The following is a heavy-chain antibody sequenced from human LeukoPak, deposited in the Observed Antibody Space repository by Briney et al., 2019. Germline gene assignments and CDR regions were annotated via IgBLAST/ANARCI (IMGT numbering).Heavy chain of an antibody. V-gene: IGHV4-61*01. D-gene: IGHD1-26*01. CDR2: IYYSGST. J-gene: IGHJ6*03. CDR3: ARASGSYGYYYYYYYMDV. CDR1: GYSISSGYY. Sequence: SETLSLTCTVSGYSISSGYYWGWIRQPPGKGLEWIGYIYYSGSTNYNPSLKSRVTISVDTSKNQFSLKLSSVTAADTAVYYCARASGSYGYYYYYYYMDVWGKGTTVTISS.